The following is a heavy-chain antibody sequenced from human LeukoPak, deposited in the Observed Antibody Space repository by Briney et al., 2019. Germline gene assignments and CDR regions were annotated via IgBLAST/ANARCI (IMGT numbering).Heavy chain of an antibody. CDR2: IYYSGST. D-gene: IGHD6-13*01. V-gene: IGHV4-39*01. J-gene: IGHJ4*02. CDR3: ARRAGGSSSWFTTYYSDY. CDR1: GGSISSSSYY. Sequence: SETLSLTCTVSGGSISSSSYYWGWIRQPPGKGLEWIGSIYYSGSTYYNPSLKSRVTISVDTSKNQFSLKLSSVTAADTAVYYCARRAGGSSSWFTTYYSDYWGQGTLVTVSS.